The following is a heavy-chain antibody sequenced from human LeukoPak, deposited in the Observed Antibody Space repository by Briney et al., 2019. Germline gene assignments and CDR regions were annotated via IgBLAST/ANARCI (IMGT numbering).Heavy chain of an antibody. V-gene: IGHV3-7*01. Sequence: PGGSLRLSCAASGFTFSNYWMTWVRQAAGKGLEWVANIKEDGSEKYYVDSVKGRFTISKDNAQNSLFLRMNGLRVEDTAVYYCARDATRRFDYWGRGTLVTVSS. J-gene: IGHJ4*02. CDR2: IKEDGSEK. CDR1: GFTFSNYW. CDR3: ARDATRRFDY.